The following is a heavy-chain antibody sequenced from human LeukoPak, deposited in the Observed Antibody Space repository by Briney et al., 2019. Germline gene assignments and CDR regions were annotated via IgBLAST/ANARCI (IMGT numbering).Heavy chain of an antibody. V-gene: IGHV4-59*01. D-gene: IGHD1-1*01. Sequence: PSETLSLTCTVSGGSISSYHWSWIRQPPGKGLEWIGYISYSGSTNFNPSLKSRVTISVDTSKNQFPLKLSSVTAADTAVYYCAREGTAGTNLNWFDPWGQGTLVTVSS. CDR1: GGSISSYH. CDR3: AREGTAGTNLNWFDP. J-gene: IGHJ5*02. CDR2: ISYSGST.